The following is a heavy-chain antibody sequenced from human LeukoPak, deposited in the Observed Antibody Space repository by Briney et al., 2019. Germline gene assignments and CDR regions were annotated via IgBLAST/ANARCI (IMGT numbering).Heavy chain of an antibody. Sequence: SETMSLTCAVYGGSLSGYYWSWVRHPPGKGLEWIGEINHSGSTNYHTSLKSRVTISVDTSKNQFSLKLSSVTAADTAVYYCARSDTAMGDFDYWGQGTLVTVSS. J-gene: IGHJ4*02. CDR2: INHSGST. CDR1: GGSLSGYY. CDR3: ARSDTAMGDFDY. D-gene: IGHD5-18*01. V-gene: IGHV4-34*01.